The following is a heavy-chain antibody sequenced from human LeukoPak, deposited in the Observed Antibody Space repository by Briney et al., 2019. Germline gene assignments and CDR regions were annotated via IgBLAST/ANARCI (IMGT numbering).Heavy chain of an antibody. D-gene: IGHD3-22*01. CDR2: INPNSGGT. V-gene: IGHV1-2*02. J-gene: IGHJ4*02. CDR3: ARENMASSGYYRVRGIDY. Sequence: GSVKVSCKASGYTFTGYYMHWVRQAPGQGLEWMGWINPNSGGTNYAQKFQGRVTMTRDTSISTVYMELSRLRSDDTAVYYCARENMASSGYYRVRGIDYWGQGTLVTVSS. CDR1: GYTFTGYY.